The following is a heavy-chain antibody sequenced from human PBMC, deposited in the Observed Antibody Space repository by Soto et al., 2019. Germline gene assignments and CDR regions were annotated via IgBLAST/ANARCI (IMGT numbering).Heavy chain of an antibody. CDR1: GGTFSSYA. D-gene: IGHD3-10*01. CDR2: IIPIFGTA. CDR3: ARDSITMVRGVMSYYCDY. V-gene: IGHV1-69*01. Sequence: QVQLVQSGAEVKKPGSSVKVSCKASGGTFSSYAISWVRQAPGQGLEWMGGIIPIFGTANYAQKFQGRVTITADESTSTAYRELSSLRSEDTAVYYCARDSITMVRGVMSYYCDYWGQGTLVTVSS. J-gene: IGHJ4*02.